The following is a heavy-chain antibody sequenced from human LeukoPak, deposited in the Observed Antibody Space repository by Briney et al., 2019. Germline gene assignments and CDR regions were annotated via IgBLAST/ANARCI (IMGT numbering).Heavy chain of an antibody. V-gene: IGHV3-23*01. D-gene: IGHD1-1*01. CDR3: AKGGLGKEVFDD. CDR1: GFTLNTYA. J-gene: IGHJ4*02. CDR2: INGGGRGT. Sequence: GGSLRLSCVASGFTLNTYAMSWVRQAPGKGPQWVARINGGGRGTYYADSLKGRFTISRDNSKNTLYLQIYNLRPEDTARYYSAKGGLGKEVFDDWGQGTVVTVSS.